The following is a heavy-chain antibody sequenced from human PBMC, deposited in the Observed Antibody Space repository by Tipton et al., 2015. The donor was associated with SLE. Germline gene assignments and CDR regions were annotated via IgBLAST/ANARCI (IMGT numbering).Heavy chain of an antibody. Sequence: TLSLTCTVSSGSVSSGSYYWSWIRQPPGKGLEWIGYIYYSGSTNYNPSLKSRVTISVDTSKNLFSLKLSSVTAADTAVYYCASSEYGGNYYYYYYGMDVWGQGTTVTVSS. D-gene: IGHD4-23*01. CDR1: SGSVSSGSYY. CDR3: ASSEYGGNYYYYYYGMDV. V-gene: IGHV4-61*01. CDR2: IYYSGST. J-gene: IGHJ6*02.